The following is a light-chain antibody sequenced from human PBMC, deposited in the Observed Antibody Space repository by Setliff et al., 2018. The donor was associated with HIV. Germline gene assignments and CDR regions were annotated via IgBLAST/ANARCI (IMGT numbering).Light chain of an antibody. V-gene: IGLV3-21*04. J-gene: IGLJ1*01. CDR1: NIGSKG. CDR2: YDS. CDR3: QVWDSSSDHPYV. Sequence: SYELTQPPSVSVAPGKTARITCGGNNIGSKGVHWYQQKPGQAPVLVIYYDSDRPSGIPERFSGSNSGNTATLTISRVEAGDEADYYCQVWDSSSDHPYVFGTGTKAPS.